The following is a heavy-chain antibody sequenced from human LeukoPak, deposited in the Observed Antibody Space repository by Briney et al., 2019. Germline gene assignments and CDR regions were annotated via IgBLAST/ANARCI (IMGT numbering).Heavy chain of an antibody. CDR3: AREQLADYYYYMDV. CDR2: IYPGDSDT. CDR1: GSSFTSYW. Sequence: GESLKISCKGSGSSFTSYWIGWVRQLPGKGLEWMGIIYPGDSDTRYSPSFQGQVTISADKSISTAYLQWSSLKASDAAMYYCAREQLADYYYYMDVWGKVTTVTVSS. D-gene: IGHD6-6*01. J-gene: IGHJ6*03. V-gene: IGHV5-51*01.